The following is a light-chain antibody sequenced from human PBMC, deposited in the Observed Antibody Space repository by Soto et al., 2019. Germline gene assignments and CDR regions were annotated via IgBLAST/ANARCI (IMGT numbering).Light chain of an antibody. Sequence: DIQMTQSPASLSASLGDRFTITCLASQDIRNDLCWYQHQPGKATKRLIYAASTLQSGVPPTLIGSGSGTEFTITISSLQPHDFATYYCLQHNSFPITFGQGTRLEIK. CDR1: QDIRND. CDR2: AAS. CDR3: LQHNSFPIT. J-gene: IGKJ5*01. V-gene: IGKV1-17*01.